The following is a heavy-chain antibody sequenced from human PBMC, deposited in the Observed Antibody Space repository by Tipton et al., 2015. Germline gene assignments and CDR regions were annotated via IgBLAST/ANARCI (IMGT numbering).Heavy chain of an antibody. D-gene: IGHD2-21*01. J-gene: IGHJ3*01. CDR2: MSSSGATL. CDR1: GYTIDSHS. CDR3: VTPMQLVIGGALDL. Sequence: SLRLSCVASGYTIDSHSFNWFRQTPGKGLEWIAYMSSSGATLYYGDSVRGRFTISRDNDKNSVFLQMNSLRAEDTAAYYWVTPMQLVIGGALDLWGLGTLVTVSS. V-gene: IGHV3-48*03.